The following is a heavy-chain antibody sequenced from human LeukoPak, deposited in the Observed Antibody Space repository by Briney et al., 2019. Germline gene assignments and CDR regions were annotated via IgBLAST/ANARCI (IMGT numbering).Heavy chain of an antibody. CDR2: ISTTT. V-gene: IGHV3-23*01. D-gene: IGHD4-17*01. J-gene: IGHJ5*01. CDR3: AKPIGPRYGDYHNSCFDS. CDR1: GFTFSSYA. Sequence: GGSLRLSCAASGFTFSSYAMSWIRQVPAKGLEWVSAISTTTYYADFVEGRFTISRDNSKNTLYLQMNSLRAEDTAVHYCAKPIGPRYGDYHNSCFDSWGQGTLVTVSS.